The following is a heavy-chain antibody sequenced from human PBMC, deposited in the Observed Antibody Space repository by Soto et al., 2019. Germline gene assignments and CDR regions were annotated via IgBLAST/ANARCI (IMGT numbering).Heavy chain of an antibody. CDR3: ARDPPYYDFRPVV. CDR1: GFTVSSNY. D-gene: IGHD3-3*01. Sequence: EVQLVESGGGLVQPGGSLRLSCAASGFTVSSNYMSWVRQAPGKGLEWVSLIYSGGRTYYADSVKGRFTISRDNSKTTLYRQMNRLRSEDTAVYYCARDPPYYDFRPVVWGPGTTVTVSS. V-gene: IGHV3-66*01. J-gene: IGHJ6*02. CDR2: IYSGGRT.